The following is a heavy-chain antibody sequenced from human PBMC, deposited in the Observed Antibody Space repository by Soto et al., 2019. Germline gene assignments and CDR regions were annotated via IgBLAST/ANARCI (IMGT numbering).Heavy chain of an antibody. CDR3: CRIQIGYDAFDI. Sequence: EVQLVESGGGLVKPGGSLRLSCAASGFTFSSYSMNWVRQAPGKGLEWVSSISSSSSYIYYADSVKGRFTISRDNARNSHYLQMNMLRAEATAVYYCCRIQIGYDAFDIWGQGTMVTVSS. V-gene: IGHV3-21*01. CDR1: GFTFSSYS. J-gene: IGHJ3*02. D-gene: IGHD2-15*01. CDR2: ISSSSSYI.